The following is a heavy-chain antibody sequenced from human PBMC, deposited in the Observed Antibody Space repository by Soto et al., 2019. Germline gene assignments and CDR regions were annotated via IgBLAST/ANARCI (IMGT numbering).Heavy chain of an antibody. CDR3: ARDPYYYDSSGYYCDY. V-gene: IGHV1-18*01. J-gene: IGHJ4*02. CDR2: ISAYNGNT. D-gene: IGHD3-22*01. CDR1: GYTFTSYG. Sequence: ASVKVSCKASGYTFTSYGISWVRQAPGQGLEWMGWISAYNGNTNYAQKLQGRVTMTTDTSTSTAYMELRGLRSDDTAVYYCARDPYYYDSSGYYCDYWGQGTLVTVSS.